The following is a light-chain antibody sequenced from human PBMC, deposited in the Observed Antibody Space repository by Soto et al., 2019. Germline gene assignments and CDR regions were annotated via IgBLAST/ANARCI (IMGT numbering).Light chain of an antibody. V-gene: IGKV3-20*01. Sequence: EIVLTQSPGTLSLSPGERATLLCRASQSVDKDYLAWYQQKPGQAPRLLLYNTSSRATGIPDRFSGSGSGTDFSLTISRLEPEDFAVYYFQQYGRSPDTFGQGTNLEIK. CDR3: QQYGRSPDT. CDR1: QSVDKDY. CDR2: NTS. J-gene: IGKJ2*01.